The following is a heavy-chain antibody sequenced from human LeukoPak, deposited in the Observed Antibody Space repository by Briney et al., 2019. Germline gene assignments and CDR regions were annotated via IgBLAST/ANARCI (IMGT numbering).Heavy chain of an antibody. CDR3: AGRDYGDPSFDY. CDR1: GGSISSYY. V-gene: IGHV4-4*07. CDR2: IYTSGST. Sequence: SETLSLTCTVSGGSISSYYWMCIRQPAGKGLEWIGRIYTSGSTNYNPSLESRVTISVDKPKNQFSLKLSSVTAADTAVYYCAGRDYGDPSFDYWGQGTLVSVSS. J-gene: IGHJ4*02. D-gene: IGHD4-17*01.